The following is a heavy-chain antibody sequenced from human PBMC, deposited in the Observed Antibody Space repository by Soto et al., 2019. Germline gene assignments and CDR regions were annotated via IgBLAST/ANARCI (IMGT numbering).Heavy chain of an antibody. CDR2: MNPNSGNT. J-gene: IGHJ6*02. D-gene: IGHD2-15*01. CDR1: GYTFTSYD. V-gene: IGHV1-8*01. CDR3: AGGPLIVVEVVASTDGMDV. Sequence: ASVKVSCKASGYTFTSYDINWVRQATGQGLEWMGWMNPNSGNTGYAQRFQGRVTMTRNTSISTAYMELSSLRSEDTAVYYCAGGPLIVVEVVASTDGMDVWGQGTTVTVSS.